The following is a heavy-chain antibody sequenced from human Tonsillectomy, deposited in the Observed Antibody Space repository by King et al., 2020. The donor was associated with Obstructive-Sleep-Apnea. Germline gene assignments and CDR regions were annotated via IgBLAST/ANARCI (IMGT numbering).Heavy chain of an antibody. Sequence: QLVQSGGGVVQPGRSLRLSCAASGFTFSSYAMHWVRQAPGKGLEWVAVISYDGNNKDYVDSVKGRFTISRDNSKNTLYLQMNSLRAEDTAVYYCARDRPPYSGSYWGGAFDIWVQGTMVTVSS. D-gene: IGHD1-26*01. CDR2: ISYDGNNK. V-gene: IGHV3-30*04. CDR1: GFTFSSYA. CDR3: ARDRPPYSGSYWGGAFDI. J-gene: IGHJ3*02.